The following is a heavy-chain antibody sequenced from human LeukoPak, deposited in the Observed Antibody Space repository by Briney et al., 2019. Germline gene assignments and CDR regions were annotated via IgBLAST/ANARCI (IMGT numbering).Heavy chain of an antibody. J-gene: IGHJ5*02. Sequence: PSETLSLTCTVSGVSITSRSYYWGWIRQPPGKGLEWIGTIDYSGGTYYNPSLKSRVTISVDTSKNQFSLKLSSVTAADTAVYYCAKSLKTIFGVVITSRGFHWFDPWGQGTLVTVSS. V-gene: IGHV4-39*07. CDR2: IDYSGGT. CDR3: AKSLKTIFGVVITSRGFHWFDP. CDR1: GVSITSRSYY. D-gene: IGHD3-3*01.